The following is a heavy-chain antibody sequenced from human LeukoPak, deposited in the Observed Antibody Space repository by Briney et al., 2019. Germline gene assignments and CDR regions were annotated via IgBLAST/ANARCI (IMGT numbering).Heavy chain of an antibody. V-gene: IGHV3-21*01. CDR2: ISSSSSYI. J-gene: IGHJ4*02. CDR1: GLTFSRSA. Sequence: GGSLRLPCAASGLTFSRSAMSWVRQAPGKGLEWVSSISSSSSYIYYADPVKGRFTISRDNAKNSLYLQMNSLRAEDTAVYYCAGALEVGYTSYWGQGTLVTVSS. D-gene: IGHD5-18*01. CDR3: AGALEVGYTSY.